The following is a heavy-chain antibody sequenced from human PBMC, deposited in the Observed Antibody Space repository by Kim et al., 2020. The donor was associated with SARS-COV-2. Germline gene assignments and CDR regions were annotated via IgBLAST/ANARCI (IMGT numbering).Heavy chain of an antibody. D-gene: IGHD3-22*01. J-gene: IGHJ6*02. CDR1: GFTFSSYG. V-gene: IGHV3-30*18. CDR2: ISYDGSNK. CDR3: AKDQMYYYDSSGYYGYYYYGMDV. Sequence: GGSLRLSCAASGFTFSSYGMHWVRQAPGKGLEWVAVISYDGSNKYYADSVKGRFTISRDNSKNTLYLQMNSLRAEDTAVYYCAKDQMYYYDSSGYYGYYYYGMDVWRQGTTVTVSS.